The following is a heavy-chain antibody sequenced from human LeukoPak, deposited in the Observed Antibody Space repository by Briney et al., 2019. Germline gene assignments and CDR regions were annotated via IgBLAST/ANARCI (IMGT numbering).Heavy chain of an antibody. CDR3: ARVPERGYAQTHY. CDR2: ISSSSSYI. V-gene: IGHV3-21*01. CDR1: GFTFSSYS. Sequence: GGSLRLSCAASGFTFSSYSMNWVRQAPGKGLEWVSSISSSSSYIYYADSVKGRFTISRDNAKNSLYLQMNSLRAEDTAVYYCARVPERGYAQTHYWGQGTLVTVSS. D-gene: IGHD1-1*01. J-gene: IGHJ4*02.